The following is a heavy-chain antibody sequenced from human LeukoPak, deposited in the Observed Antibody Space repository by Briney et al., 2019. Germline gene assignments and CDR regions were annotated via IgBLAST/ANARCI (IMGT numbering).Heavy chain of an antibody. CDR1: GGTFSSYA. J-gene: IGHJ6*03. V-gene: IGHV1-69*05. D-gene: IGHD3-22*01. CDR3: ARGLRPYDSSGYYYYYYMDV. CDR2: IIPIFGTA. Sequence: ASVKVSCKASGGTFSSYAISWVRQAPGQGLEWMGGIIPIFGTANYAQKFQGRVTITTDESTSTAYTELSSLRSEDTAVYYCARGLRPYDSSGYYYYYYMDVWGKGTTVTVSS.